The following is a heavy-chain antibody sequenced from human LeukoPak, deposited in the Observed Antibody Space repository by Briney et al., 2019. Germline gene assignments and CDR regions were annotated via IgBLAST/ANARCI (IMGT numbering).Heavy chain of an antibody. CDR1: GGSFSGYY. CDR3: AKRFSGNAATPLHK. CDR2: IDDRRSI. V-gene: IGHV4-34*01. J-gene: IGHJ4*02. Sequence: PSETQSLTCGVYGGSFSGYYWSWIRQPPGKGLEWLGEIDDRRSINYNPSLKSRVTMSVGTSNNQFSLTMTSVTAADSAVYFCAKRFSGNAATPLHKWGPRALVTVPS. D-gene: IGHD5-12*01.